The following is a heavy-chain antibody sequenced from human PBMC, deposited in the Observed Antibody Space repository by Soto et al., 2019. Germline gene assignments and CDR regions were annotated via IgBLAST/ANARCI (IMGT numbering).Heavy chain of an antibody. CDR1: GYTFTGYY. J-gene: IGHJ6*02. CDR2: INPNSGGT. D-gene: IGHD6-13*01. V-gene: IGHV1-2*02. CDR3: ASNPYSSSWYSLGGLRYYGMAV. Sequence: ASVKVSCKASGYTFTGYYMHWVRQAPGQGLEWMGWINPNSGGTNYAQKFQGRVTMTRDTSISTAYMELSRLRSDDTAVYYCASNPYSSSWYSLGGLRYYGMAVRVQGTTVTVS.